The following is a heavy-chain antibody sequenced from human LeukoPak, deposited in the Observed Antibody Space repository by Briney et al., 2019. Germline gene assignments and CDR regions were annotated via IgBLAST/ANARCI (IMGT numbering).Heavy chain of an antibody. Sequence: GGSLRLSCAASGFAFNGSMYWVRQASGKGLEWIGRIKSKADNYATTYAASLKGRFTISRDDSANTAYLQMNSLRTEDTAGYYCARLLSGNSDYFDYWGQGTLVTVSS. CDR2: IKSKADNYAT. CDR3: ARLLSGNSDYFDY. CDR1: GFAFNGS. V-gene: IGHV3-73*01. D-gene: IGHD1-14*01. J-gene: IGHJ4*02.